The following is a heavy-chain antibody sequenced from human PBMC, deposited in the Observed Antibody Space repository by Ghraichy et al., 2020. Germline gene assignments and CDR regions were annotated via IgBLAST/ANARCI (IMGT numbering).Heavy chain of an antibody. CDR3: ARQGYYGSGTYYIFED. D-gene: IGHD3-10*01. CDR2: SYHSGST. V-gene: IGHV4-39*01. Sequence: SETPSLTCIVSGVSISSKSYYWGWVRQPPGKGLEWIGSSYHSGSTYYKPSLEGRINVSVDKSKNHFSLTRTSVTAADTAVYYCARQGYYGSGTYYIFEDWGQGILVTVSS. J-gene: IGHJ4*02. CDR1: GVSISSKSYY.